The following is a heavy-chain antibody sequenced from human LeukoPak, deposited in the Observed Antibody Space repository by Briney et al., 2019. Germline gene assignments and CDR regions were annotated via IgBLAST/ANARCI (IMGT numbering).Heavy chain of an antibody. CDR3: ARSGQHLFDF. D-gene: IGHD6-13*01. J-gene: IGHJ4*02. V-gene: IGHV3-48*03. Sequence: GGSLRLSCAASGFTFSSSEMNWVRQAPGKGLEWVSYISGSGGTISYADSVKGRFTISRDNAKNSLYLQMNSLRAEDTAIYYCARSGQHLFDFWGQGTLVTVSS. CDR1: GFTFSSSE. CDR2: ISGSGGTI.